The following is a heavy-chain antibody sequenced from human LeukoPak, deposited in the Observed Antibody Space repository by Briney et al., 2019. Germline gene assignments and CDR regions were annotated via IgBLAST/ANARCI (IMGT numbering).Heavy chain of an antibody. J-gene: IGHJ4*02. V-gene: IGHV3-48*02. Sequence: GGSLRLSCAVSGFTFSTKSMNWVRQAPGKGLEWVSYITAVSGTTYYADSVKGRFTISRDNAKNSLYLQMNSLRDEDTAVYYCAGEIYSGSYFDYWGQGTLVTVSS. CDR1: GFTFSTKS. CDR3: AGEIYSGSYFDY. D-gene: IGHD1-26*01. CDR2: ITAVSGTT.